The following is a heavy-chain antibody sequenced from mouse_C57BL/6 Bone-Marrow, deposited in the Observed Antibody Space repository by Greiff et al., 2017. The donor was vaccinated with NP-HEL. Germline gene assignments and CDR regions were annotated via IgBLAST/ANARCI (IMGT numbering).Heavy chain of an antibody. D-gene: IGHD1-1*01. CDR2: INYDGSST. Sequence: EVQRVESEGGLVQPGSSMKLSCTASGFTFSDYYMAWVRQVPEKGLEWVANINYDGSSTYYLDSLKSRFIISRDNAKNILYLQMSSLKSEDTATYYCAREDSITTVPGYFDVWGTGTTVTVSS. CDR3: AREDSITTVPGYFDV. J-gene: IGHJ1*03. V-gene: IGHV5-16*01. CDR1: GFTFSDYY.